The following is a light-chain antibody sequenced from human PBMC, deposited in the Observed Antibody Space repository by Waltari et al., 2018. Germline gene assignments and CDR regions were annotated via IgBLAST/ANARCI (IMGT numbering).Light chain of an antibody. J-gene: IGKJ4*01. CDR1: ETIRIY. CDR3: QQSYSIPLT. CDR2: TAS. V-gene: IGKV1-39*01. Sequence: DIQMPQSPSSLSASVGARATITCRASETIRIYLNWYQQKPGKAPKLLINTASRLQSGVPSRFSGSGSGTDFTLTISTLQHEDFATYYCQQSYSIPLTFGGGTKVEIK.